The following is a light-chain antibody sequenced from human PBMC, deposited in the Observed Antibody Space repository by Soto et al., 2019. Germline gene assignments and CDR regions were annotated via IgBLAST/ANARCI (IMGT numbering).Light chain of an antibody. V-gene: IGKV3-20*01. Sequence: EVVLTQSPGILSLSPGERATLSCRASQSVSNDFLAWYQQKPGQAPRLLIYGASTRATDVPDRFSGSGSGADFTLPISTLEPEDFAVYYCQQYGSSPPRTFGQGTKVDTK. CDR1: QSVSNDF. CDR3: QQYGSSPPRT. CDR2: GAS. J-gene: IGKJ1*01.